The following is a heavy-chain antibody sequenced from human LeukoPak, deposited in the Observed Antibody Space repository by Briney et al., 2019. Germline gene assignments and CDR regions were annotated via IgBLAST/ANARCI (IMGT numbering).Heavy chain of an antibody. J-gene: IGHJ4*02. D-gene: IGHD1-7*01. Sequence: SETLSLTCTVSGGSINNYYWSWIRQPPGKGLEWIGYIYYSGSTNYNPSLKSRVTISIDTSKNQFSLKLSSVTAADTAVYYCARNWNYWYYFDYWGQGTLVTVSS. CDR3: ARNWNYWYYFDY. V-gene: IGHV4-59*12. CDR1: GGSINNYY. CDR2: IYYSGST.